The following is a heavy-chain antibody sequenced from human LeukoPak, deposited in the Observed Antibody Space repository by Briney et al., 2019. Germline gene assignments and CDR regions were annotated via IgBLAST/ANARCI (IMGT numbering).Heavy chain of an antibody. Sequence: GESLKISCKGSGYSFTSYWIGWVRQIPGKGLEWMGIIYPGDSDNRYSPSFQGQVTISADKSISAAYLQWSSLKASDTAMYYCAGQAVAGTLGDFDYWGQGTLVTVSS. CDR2: IYPGDSDN. J-gene: IGHJ4*02. CDR1: GYSFTSYW. CDR3: AGQAVAGTLGDFDY. V-gene: IGHV5-51*01. D-gene: IGHD6-19*01.